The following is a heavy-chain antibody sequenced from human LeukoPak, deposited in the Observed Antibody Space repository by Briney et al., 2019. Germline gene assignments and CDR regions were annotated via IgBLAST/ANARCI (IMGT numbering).Heavy chain of an antibody. V-gene: IGHV3-53*01. J-gene: IGHJ4*02. CDR2: ASSDGRT. Sequence: GGSLRLSCAASGITVSTNYMSWVRQAPGKGLEWVSTASSDGRTFYADSVKGRFTISRDSSKNTVFLQMNSLRAEDTAVYYCARGDFDYWGQGTLVTVSS. CDR3: ARGDFDY. CDR1: GITVSTNY.